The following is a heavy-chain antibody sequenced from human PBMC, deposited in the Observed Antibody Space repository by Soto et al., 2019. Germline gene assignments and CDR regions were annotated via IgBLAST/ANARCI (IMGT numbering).Heavy chain of an antibody. J-gene: IGHJ4*02. CDR2: FSSSSSTI. V-gene: IGHV3-48*02. CDR3: ARDLRRTGIQLWGGVFDY. D-gene: IGHD5-18*01. CDR1: GFTFSSYS. Sequence: EVQLVESGGGLVQPGGSLRLSCAASGFTFSSYSMNWVRQAPGKGLEWVSYFSSSSSTIYYADSVKGRFTISRDNAKNALDLQRNSLRDEDTAGYDWARDLRRTGIQLWGGVFDYWGQGTLVTVSS.